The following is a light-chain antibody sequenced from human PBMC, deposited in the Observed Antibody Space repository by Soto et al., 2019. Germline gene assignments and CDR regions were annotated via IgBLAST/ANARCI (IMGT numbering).Light chain of an antibody. V-gene: IGLV2-14*01. CDR2: EVS. Sequence: QSVLTQPASVSGSPGQSITNSCTGTSSDVGGYNYVSWYQQHPGKAPKLMIYEVSNRPSGVSNRFSGSKSGNTASLTISGLQAEDEADYYCSSYTSSSTLSFGTGTKVTVL. CDR3: SSYTSSSTLS. CDR1: SSDVGGYNY. J-gene: IGLJ1*01.